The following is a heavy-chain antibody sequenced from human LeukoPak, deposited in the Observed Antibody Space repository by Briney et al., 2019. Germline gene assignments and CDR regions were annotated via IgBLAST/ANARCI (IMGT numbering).Heavy chain of an antibody. Sequence: QTGGSLRLSCAASGFTFSSYAMSWVRQAPGEGLEWVSAISGSGGSTYYADSVKGRFTISRDNSKNTLYLQMNSLRAEDTAVYYCASYSSMVRGVITFDYWGQGTPVTVSS. CDR1: GFTFSSYA. V-gene: IGHV3-23*01. J-gene: IGHJ4*02. CDR3: ASYSSMVRGVITFDY. D-gene: IGHD3-10*01. CDR2: ISGSGGST.